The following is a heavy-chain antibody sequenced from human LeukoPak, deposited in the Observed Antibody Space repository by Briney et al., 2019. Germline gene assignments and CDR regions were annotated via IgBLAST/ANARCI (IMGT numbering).Heavy chain of an antibody. Sequence: XXSGYSFTNYDINWVRPAPGQGLEWMAWTSVNNGDTKYGQKFQGRVTVTTDTSTSTVYLELRSLRADETAVYYCVXXXXXNVMTXXDEWGQGTXVTVSS. D-gene: IGHD3-9*01. J-gene: IGHJ4*02. CDR2: TSVNNGDT. V-gene: IGHV1-18*01. CDR3: VXXXXXNVMTXXDE. CDR1: GYSFTNYD.